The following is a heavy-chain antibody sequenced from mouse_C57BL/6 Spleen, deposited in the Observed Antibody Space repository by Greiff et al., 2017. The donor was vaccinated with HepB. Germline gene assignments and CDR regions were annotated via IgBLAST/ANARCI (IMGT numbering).Heavy chain of an antibody. Sequence: DVKLVESGGGLVKPGGSLKLSCAASGFTFSSYTMSWVRQTPEKRLEWVATISGGGGNTYYPDSVKGRFTISRDNAKNTLYLQMSSLRSEDTALYYCARHGSGAYAMDYWGQGTSVTVSS. J-gene: IGHJ4*01. CDR2: ISGGGGNT. D-gene: IGHD3-2*02. V-gene: IGHV5-9*01. CDR3: ARHGSGAYAMDY. CDR1: GFTFSSYT.